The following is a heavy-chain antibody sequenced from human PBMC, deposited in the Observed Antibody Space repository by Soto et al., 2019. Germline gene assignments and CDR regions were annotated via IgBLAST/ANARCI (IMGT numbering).Heavy chain of an antibody. J-gene: IGHJ4*02. D-gene: IGHD5-12*01. Sequence: QVQLVESGGGLVKPGGSLRLSCEASGFAFNDYYMTWIRQAPGKGLEWVSYISANSSHTTYAYSVKGRLTISRDNAKKSLYRQMASLRVEDTAIYYCARDREGYSGFDLDDYWGQGPLVTVSS. V-gene: IGHV3-11*06. CDR3: ARDREGYSGFDLDDY. CDR2: ISANSSHT. CDR1: GFAFNDYY.